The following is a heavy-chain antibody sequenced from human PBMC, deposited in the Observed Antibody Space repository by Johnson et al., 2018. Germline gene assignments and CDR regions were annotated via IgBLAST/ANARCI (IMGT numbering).Heavy chain of an antibody. CDR3: ASRYYDSSGYYSRDYGMDV. CDR1: GFTFSDYY. Sequence: VQLVESGGGLVKPGGSLRLSCAASGFTFSDYYMSWIRQAPGKGLEWVSYISSSGSTIYYADSVKGRFTISRDNAKNSLYLQMNSLRAEDPAVYYCASRYYDSSGYYSRDYGMDVWGQGTTVTVSS. D-gene: IGHD3-22*01. CDR2: ISSSGSTI. V-gene: IGHV3-11*01. J-gene: IGHJ6*02.